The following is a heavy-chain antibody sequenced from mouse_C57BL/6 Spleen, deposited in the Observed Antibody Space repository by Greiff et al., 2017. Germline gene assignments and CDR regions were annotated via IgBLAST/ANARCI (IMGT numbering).Heavy chain of an antibody. Sequence: EVQLQQSGPELVKPGASVKISCKASGYSFTGYYMNWVKQSPEKSLEWIGEINPSTGGTTYNQKFKAKATLTVDNSSSTAYMQLKSLTSEDSAVYYCARDFYDGYYEGAMDYWGQGTSVTVSS. J-gene: IGHJ4*01. CDR1: GYSFTGYY. CDR2: INPSTGGT. D-gene: IGHD2-3*01. V-gene: IGHV1-42*01. CDR3: ARDFYDGYYEGAMDY.